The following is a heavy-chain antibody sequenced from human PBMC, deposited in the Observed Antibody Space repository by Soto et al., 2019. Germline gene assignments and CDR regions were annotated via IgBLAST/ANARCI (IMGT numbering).Heavy chain of an antibody. CDR3: ARVLRSAVAGGVGAFDI. J-gene: IGHJ3*02. CDR1: GFTFSSYG. CDR2: IWYDGSNK. Sequence: QVQLVESGGGVVQPGRSLRLSCAASGFTFSSYGMHWVRQAPGKGLEWVAVIWYDGSNKYYADSVKGRFTISRDNSKNTLYLRMNSLRAEDTAVYYCARVLRSAVAGGVGAFDIWGQGTMVTVSS. V-gene: IGHV3-33*01. D-gene: IGHD6-19*01.